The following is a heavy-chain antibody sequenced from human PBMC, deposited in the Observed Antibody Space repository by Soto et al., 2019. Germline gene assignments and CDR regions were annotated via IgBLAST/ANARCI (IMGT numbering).Heavy chain of an antibody. CDR3: AKDQGTTVPYYFDS. CDR2: ISGSGGST. CDR1: GFTFSRYA. Sequence: GGSLRLSCAASGFTFSRYAMHWVRQAPGKGLEWVSSISGSGGSTYYADSVKGRFTISRDHSKNTLYLQVSSLRAEDTAVYYCAKDQGTTVPYYFDSWGQGTLVNVSS. J-gene: IGHJ4*02. D-gene: IGHD4-17*01. V-gene: IGHV3-23*01.